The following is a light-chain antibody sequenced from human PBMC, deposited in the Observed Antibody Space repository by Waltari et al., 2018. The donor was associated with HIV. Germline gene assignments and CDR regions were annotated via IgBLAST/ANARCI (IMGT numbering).Light chain of an antibody. J-gene: IGLJ3*02. CDR3: QTWGTGIAV. V-gene: IGLV4-69*01. Sequence: QPALSQPPSASGSLGASVKLTCTLSSGHSSNALAWHQQQPEKGPRFLMKVNSDGSHNRGAGIPDRFSGSTYGAERYLTISSLQSEDEADYYCQTWGTGIAVFGGGTKLTVL. CDR1: SGHSSNA. CDR2: VNSDGSH.